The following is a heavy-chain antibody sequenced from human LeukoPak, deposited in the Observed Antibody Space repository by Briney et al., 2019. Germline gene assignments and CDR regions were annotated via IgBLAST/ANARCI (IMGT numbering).Heavy chain of an antibody. CDR1: GVSIRSGSYY. V-gene: IGHV4-39*07. D-gene: IGHD3-10*01. CDR2: IYYSGST. J-gene: IGHJ5*02. CDR3: LAGEAA. Sequence: MSSETLSLTCSLSGVSIRSGSYYWGWIRQTPGKGLEWIGSIYYSGSTYYNPALKSRVTMSVDTSKNQFSLKLSSVTAAGTAVYYCLAGEAAWGQGTLVTVSS.